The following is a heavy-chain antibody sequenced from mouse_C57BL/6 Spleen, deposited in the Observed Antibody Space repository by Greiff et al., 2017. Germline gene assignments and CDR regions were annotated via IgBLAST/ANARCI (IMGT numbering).Heavy chain of an antibody. CDR1: GYTFTSYW. V-gene: IGHV1-69*01. CDR2: IDPSDSYT. CDR3: ARSGDDDGDWYFDG. D-gene: IGHD2-4*01. Sequence: QVQLQQPGAELVMPGASVKLSCKASGYTFTSYWMHWVKQRPGQGLEWIGEIDPSDSYTNYNQKFKGKSTLTVAKSSSTAYMQLSSLPSEDSAVDDCARSGDDDGDWYFDGWGTGTTVTVSS. J-gene: IGHJ1*03.